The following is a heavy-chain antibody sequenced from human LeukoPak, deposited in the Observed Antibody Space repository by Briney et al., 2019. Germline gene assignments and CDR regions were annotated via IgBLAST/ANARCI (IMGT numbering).Heavy chain of an antibody. CDR1: GGSIRSSYYY. Sequence: SSETLSLTCTVSGGSIRSSYYYWGWIRQPPGKGLEWIGSIYDSGSTYYNPSLKSRVTISVDTSKNQFSLKLSSVTAADTAVYYCARGGDTAMVLFDYRGQGTLVTVSS. J-gene: IGHJ4*02. V-gene: IGHV4-39*07. CDR3: ARGGDTAMVLFDY. CDR2: IYDSGST. D-gene: IGHD5-18*01.